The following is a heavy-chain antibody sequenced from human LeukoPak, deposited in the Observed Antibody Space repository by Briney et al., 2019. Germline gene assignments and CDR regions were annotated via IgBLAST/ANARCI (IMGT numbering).Heavy chain of an antibody. V-gene: IGHV4-30-4*08. CDR2: IYYSGST. CDR3: ARSSGYYYVYFDY. CDR1: GGSISSGDYY. J-gene: IGHJ4*02. Sequence: PSETLSLTCTVSGGSISSGDYYWSWIRQPPGKGLEWIGYIYYSGSTYYNPSLKSRVTISVDTSKNQFSLKLSSVTAADTAVYYCARSSGYYYVYFDYWGQGTLVTASS. D-gene: IGHD3-22*01.